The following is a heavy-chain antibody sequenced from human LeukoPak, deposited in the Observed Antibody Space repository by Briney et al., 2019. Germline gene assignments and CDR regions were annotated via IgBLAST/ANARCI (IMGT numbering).Heavy chain of an antibody. Sequence: GGSLRLSCAPSGFTFDNFAMTWVRQAPGKGLEWVSEITGSGGSTYYADSVKGRFTISRDNSKNTLYLQMNSLRAEDTAIYYCARELLDFDYWGQGTLVTVSS. J-gene: IGHJ4*02. CDR1: GFTFDNFA. V-gene: IGHV3-23*01. CDR3: ARELLDFDY. CDR2: ITGSGGST. D-gene: IGHD3-10*01.